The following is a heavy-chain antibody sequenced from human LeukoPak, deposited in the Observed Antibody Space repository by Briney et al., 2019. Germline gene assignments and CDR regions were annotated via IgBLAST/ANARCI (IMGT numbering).Heavy chain of an antibody. Sequence: SVKVSCKASGGTFSSYAISWVRQAPGQGLEWMGGIIPIFGTANYAQKFQGRVTITTDESTSTAYMELSSLRAEDTALYYCAKAMKRYSSGQGGFDYWGQGTLVTVSS. V-gene: IGHV1-69*05. CDR1: GGTFSSYA. J-gene: IGHJ4*02. CDR2: IIPIFGTA. CDR3: AKAMKRYSSGQGGFDY. D-gene: IGHD6-19*01.